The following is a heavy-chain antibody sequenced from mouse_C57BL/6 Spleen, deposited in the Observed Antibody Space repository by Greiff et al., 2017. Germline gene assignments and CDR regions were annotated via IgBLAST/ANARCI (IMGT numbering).Heavy chain of an antibody. V-gene: IGHV1-56*01. CDR1: GYTFTSHW. Sequence: VQLQQSGPELVRPGASVKISCKAPGYTFTSHWMQWVRQRPGQGLEWIGELFPGSGSTYYNEKFKGKAALTVDTSSSTAYMQLSSLTSEDSAVYFCARSTTVVAPYAMDYWGQGTSVTVSS. CDR3: ARSTTVVAPYAMDY. D-gene: IGHD1-1*01. CDR2: LFPGSGST. J-gene: IGHJ4*01.